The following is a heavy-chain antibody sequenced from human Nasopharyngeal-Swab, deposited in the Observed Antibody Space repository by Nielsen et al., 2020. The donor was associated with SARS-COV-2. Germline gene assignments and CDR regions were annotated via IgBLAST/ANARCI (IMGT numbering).Heavy chain of an antibody. J-gene: IGHJ5*02. V-gene: IGHV3-9*01. CDR3: AKDPTVYVVYNWFDP. CDR2: ISWNSGSI. Sequence: SLNLSCAASGFTFYDYAMYLVRQAPGKGLEWVSGISWNSGSIGYADSVKGRFTISRDNAKNSLYLQMNSLRAEDTAVYYCAKDPTVYVVYNWFDPWGQGTLVTVSS. D-gene: IGHD4-11*01. CDR1: GFTFYDYA.